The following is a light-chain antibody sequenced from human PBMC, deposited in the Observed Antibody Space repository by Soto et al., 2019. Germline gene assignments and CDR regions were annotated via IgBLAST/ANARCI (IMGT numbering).Light chain of an antibody. CDR1: QSLLYSDGNTS. J-gene: IGKJ1*01. CDR3: MHDSYWPPRT. V-gene: IGKV2-30*01. Sequence: DVVMTQSPLSLPVTLGQPASISCRSSQSLLYSDGNTSLSWFQQRPGQSPRRLIYKVSIRDSGVPDRFSGSGSGTDFTLKITRVEAEDVVVYYCMHDSYWPPRTFGQGTKVEIK. CDR2: KVS.